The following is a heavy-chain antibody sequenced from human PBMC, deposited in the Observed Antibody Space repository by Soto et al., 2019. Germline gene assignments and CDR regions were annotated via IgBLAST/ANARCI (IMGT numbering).Heavy chain of an antibody. CDR1: EFTVSNNY. CDR2: IWYDGSNK. CDR3: ARDPNCSSTRCYVFGYYYYGMDV. V-gene: IGHV3-33*08. J-gene: IGHJ6*02. D-gene: IGHD2-2*01. Sequence: GGSLRFSCRASEFTVSNNYMHWVRQAPGKGLEWVAVIWYDGSNKYYADSVKGRFTISRDNSKNTLYLQMNSLRAEDTAVYYCARDPNCSSTRCYVFGYYYYGMDVWGQGTTVTVSS.